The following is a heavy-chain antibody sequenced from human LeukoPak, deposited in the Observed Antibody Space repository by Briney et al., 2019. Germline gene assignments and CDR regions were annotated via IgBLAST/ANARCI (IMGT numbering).Heavy chain of an antibody. CDR2: INHSGST. CDR1: GGSFSGYY. D-gene: IGHD3-3*01. CDR3: ARSLWDDFWSGPKGEYYFDY. Sequence: SETLSLTCAVYGGSFSGYYWSWIRQPPGKGLEWIGEINHSGSTNYNPSLKSRVTISVDTSKNQFSLKLSSVTAADTAVYYCARSLWDDFWSGPKGEYYFDYWGQGTLVTVSS. V-gene: IGHV4-34*01. J-gene: IGHJ4*02.